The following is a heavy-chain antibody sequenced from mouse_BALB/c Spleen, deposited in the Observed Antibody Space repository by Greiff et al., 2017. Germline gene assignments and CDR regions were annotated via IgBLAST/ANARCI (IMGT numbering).Heavy chain of an antibody. CDR1: GYSITSDYA. Sequence: EVKLVESGPGLVKPSQSLSLTCIVTGYSITSDYAWNWIRQFPGNKLEWMGYISYSGSTSYNPSLKSRISITRDTSKNQFFLQLNSVTTEDTATYYCARNYYGSSNWFAYWGQGTLVTVSA. CDR2: ISYSGST. D-gene: IGHD1-1*01. CDR3: ARNYYGSSNWFAY. J-gene: IGHJ3*01. V-gene: IGHV3-2*02.